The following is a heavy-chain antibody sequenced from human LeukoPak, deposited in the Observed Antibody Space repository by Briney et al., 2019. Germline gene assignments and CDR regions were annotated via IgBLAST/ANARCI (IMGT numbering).Heavy chain of an antibody. CDR1: GFPLSSYA. CDR3: AKDGLPGVVVAAICDY. D-gene: IGHD2-15*01. J-gene: IGHJ4*02. Sequence: GGSLRLSCAVSGFPLSSYAMSWVRQAPGKGLEWVSATSSSDAGTYYADSVRGRFTISRDNSKNTLYLQMNSLRAEDTAVYYCAKDGLPGVVVAAICDYWGQGTLVTVSS. CDR2: TSSSDAGT. V-gene: IGHV3-23*01.